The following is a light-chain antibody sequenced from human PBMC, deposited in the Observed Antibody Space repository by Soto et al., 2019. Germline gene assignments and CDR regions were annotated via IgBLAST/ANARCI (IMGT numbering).Light chain of an antibody. V-gene: IGLV8-61*01. Sequence: QTVVTQEPSFSVSPGRTVTLTCGLSSGSVSTSYYPSWYQQTPGQAPRTLIYSTNTRSSGVPDRFSGSILGNKAALTITGAQADCESDYYRVLYMGSGTWVFGGGTKVTVL. CDR2: STN. J-gene: IGLJ3*02. CDR1: SGSVSTSYY. CDR3: VLYMGSGTWV.